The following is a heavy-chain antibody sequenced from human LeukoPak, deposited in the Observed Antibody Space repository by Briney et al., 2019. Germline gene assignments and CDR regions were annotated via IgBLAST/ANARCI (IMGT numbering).Heavy chain of an antibody. CDR2: ISSSSSYI. CDR1: GFTFSSYS. CDR3: AREGKYSSSSAPVH. D-gene: IGHD6-6*01. Sequence: GGSLRLSCAASGFTFSSYSMNWVRQAPGKGLGWVSCISSSSSYIYYADSLKGRFTISRDNAKNSLYLQMNSLRAEDTAVYYCAREGKYSSSSAPVHWGQGTLVTVSS. V-gene: IGHV3-21*01. J-gene: IGHJ4*02.